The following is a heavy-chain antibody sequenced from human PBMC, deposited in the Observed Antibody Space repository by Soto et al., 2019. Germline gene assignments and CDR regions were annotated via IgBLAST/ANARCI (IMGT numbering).Heavy chain of an antibody. D-gene: IGHD2-15*01. J-gene: IGHJ6*02. CDR2: INSDGSST. Sequence: GGSLRLSCAASGFTFSSYWMHWVRPAPGKGLVLVSRINSDGSSTSYADSVKGRFTISRDNAKNTLYLQMNSLRAEDTAVYYCASGYCSGGSCYGYYYYYGMDVWGQGTTVTVSS. CDR3: ASGYCSGGSCYGYYYYYGMDV. CDR1: GFTFSSYW. V-gene: IGHV3-74*01.